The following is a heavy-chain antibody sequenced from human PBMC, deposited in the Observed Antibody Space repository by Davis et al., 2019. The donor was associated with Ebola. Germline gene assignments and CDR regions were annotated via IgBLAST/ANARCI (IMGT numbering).Heavy chain of an antibody. D-gene: IGHD2-2*01. CDR1: GFTFSSYA. CDR3: AKDPENVRSSAAPEAFDI. V-gene: IGHV3-23*01. CDR2: ISGSGGST. Sequence: PGGSLRLSCAASGFTFSSYAMSWVRQAPGKGLEWVSAISGSGGSTYYADSVKGRFTISRDNSKNTLYLQMNSLRAEDTAVYYCAKDPENVRSSAAPEAFDIWGQGTMVTVSS. J-gene: IGHJ3*02.